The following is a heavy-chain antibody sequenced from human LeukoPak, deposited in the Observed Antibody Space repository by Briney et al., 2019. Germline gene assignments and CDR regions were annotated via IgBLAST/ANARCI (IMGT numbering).Heavy chain of an antibody. CDR3: ARLVGATTRYYGMDV. Sequence: SETLSLTCTVSGGSISSSSYYWGWIRQPPGKGLEWIGSIYYSGSTYYNPSLESRVTISVDTSKNQFSLKLSSVTAADTAVYYCARLVGATTRYYGMDVWGQGTTVTVSS. CDR1: GGSISSSSYY. D-gene: IGHD1-26*01. J-gene: IGHJ6*02. CDR2: IYYSGST. V-gene: IGHV4-39*07.